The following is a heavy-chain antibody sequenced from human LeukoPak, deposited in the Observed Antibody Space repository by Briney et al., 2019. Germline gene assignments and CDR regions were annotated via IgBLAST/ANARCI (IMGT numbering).Heavy chain of an antibody. CDR1: GFTVSSNY. Sequence: GGSLRLSCAASGFTVSSNYMSWVRQAPGKGLEWVSVIYSGGSTYYADSVKGRFTISRDNSKNTLYLQMNSLRAEDTAVYYCARDLTRYYDSSGNYLWGQGTLVTVSS. D-gene: IGHD3-22*01. J-gene: IGHJ4*02. CDR3: ARDLTRYYDSSGNYL. CDR2: IYSGGST. V-gene: IGHV3-53*01.